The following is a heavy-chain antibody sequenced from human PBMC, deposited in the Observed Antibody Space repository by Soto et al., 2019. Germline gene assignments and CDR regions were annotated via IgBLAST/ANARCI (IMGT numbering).Heavy chain of an antibody. J-gene: IGHJ4*02. Sequence: PGESLKISCNGSGYSFTNYWIGWVRQMPGKGLEWMGIIYPGDSDTRYSPSFQGQVTISADKSISTAYLQWSSLKASDTAMYYCARRGRDGYNSDYFDYWGQGTLVTVSS. D-gene: IGHD5-12*01. V-gene: IGHV5-51*01. CDR3: ARRGRDGYNSDYFDY. CDR1: GYSFTNYW. CDR2: IYPGDSDT.